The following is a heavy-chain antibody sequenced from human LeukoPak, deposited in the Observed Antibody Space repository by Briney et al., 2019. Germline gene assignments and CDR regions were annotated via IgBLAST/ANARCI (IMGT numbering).Heavy chain of an antibody. Sequence: ASVTVSCKASGYTFTIYGISWVRQAPGQGLEWMGWISAYNGNTNYAQKLQGRVTMTTDTSTSTAYMELRSLRSDDTAVYYCARLGRSAAGLYYYYYYMDVWGKGTTVTVSS. CDR3: ARLGRSAAGLYYYYYYMDV. CDR2: ISAYNGNT. V-gene: IGHV1-18*01. D-gene: IGHD6-13*01. J-gene: IGHJ6*03. CDR1: GYTFTIYG.